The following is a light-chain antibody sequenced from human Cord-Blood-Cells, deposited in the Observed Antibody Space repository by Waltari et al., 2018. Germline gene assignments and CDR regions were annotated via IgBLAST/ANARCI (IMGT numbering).Light chain of an antibody. J-gene: IGKJ1*01. CDR1: QSVLYSSNNNNY. V-gene: IGKV4-1*01. Sequence: DIVMTQSPDSLAVSLGERATINCKSSQSVLYSSNNNNYLAWYQQKPGQPPKLLIYGASTRAAGVPARFSGSGSGTDFTLTISSLQAEDVAVYYCQQYYSTPQTFGQETKVEIK. CDR3: QQYYSTPQT. CDR2: GAS.